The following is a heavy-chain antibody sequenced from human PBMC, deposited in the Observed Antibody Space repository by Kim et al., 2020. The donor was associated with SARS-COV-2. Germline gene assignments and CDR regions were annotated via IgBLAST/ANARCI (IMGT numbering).Heavy chain of an antibody. V-gene: IGHV4-59*01. J-gene: IGHJ4*02. CDR1: GGSISNYY. CDR3: ARGGGRYFDY. D-gene: IGHD3-16*01. Sequence: SETLSLTCTVSGGSISNYYWSWIWQPPGKGLEWIGNIYYSGSTNYNPSLKSRVTISVDTSKNQFSLKLSSVTAADTAVYYCARGGGRYFDYWGQGTLVTV. CDR2: IYYSGST.